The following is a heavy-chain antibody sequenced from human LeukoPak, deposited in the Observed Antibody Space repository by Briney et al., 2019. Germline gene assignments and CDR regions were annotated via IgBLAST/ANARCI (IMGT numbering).Heavy chain of an antibody. CDR1: GGSVSSGCYY. J-gene: IGHJ4*02. CDR3: ARVIRYISSPFDY. Sequence: SATLFINCTVSGGSVSSGCYYWGWIRQPPGKGLEWIGNSYYSGCTFYNPSLKRRIHISVDTFKNQLCLNLSCVTVRDSAVYYCARVIRYISSPFDYWGQGTLETVTS. V-gene: IGHV4-39*07. D-gene: IGHD6-13*01. CDR2: SYYSGCT.